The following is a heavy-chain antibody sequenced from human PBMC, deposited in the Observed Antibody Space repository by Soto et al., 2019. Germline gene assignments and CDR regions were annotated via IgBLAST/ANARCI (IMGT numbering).Heavy chain of an antibody. CDR3: AKDKRGPPSPYWGMDA. V-gene: IGHV3-23*01. CDR1: GFTFSTYS. CDR2: ISGSGGST. J-gene: IGHJ6*04. D-gene: IGHD3-16*01. Sequence: HPGGSLRLSCAASGFTFSTYSMNWVRQAPGKGLERVSYISGSGGSTYYADSVKGRFTISRDNSKNKLYLQMNSLRAEDTDEYYCAKDKRGPPSPYWGMDAWGKGPTVPVSS.